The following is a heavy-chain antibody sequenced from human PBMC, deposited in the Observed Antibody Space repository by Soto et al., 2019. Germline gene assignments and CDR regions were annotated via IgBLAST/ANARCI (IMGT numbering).Heavy chain of an antibody. J-gene: IGHJ3*01. CDR1: GDSISNSRW. Sequence: QVQLQESGPGLVKPSGTLSLTCAVSGDSISNSRWWTWVRQPPGKGLEGIGDIFHSGGTNYNPSLKSLVFIAVDKSQNQFSLTVSSVTAADTAVYYCAYSTGWYRHDVWGQGTLVTVSS. D-gene: IGHD6-19*01. V-gene: IGHV4-4*02. CDR3: AYSTGWYRHDV. CDR2: IFHSGGT.